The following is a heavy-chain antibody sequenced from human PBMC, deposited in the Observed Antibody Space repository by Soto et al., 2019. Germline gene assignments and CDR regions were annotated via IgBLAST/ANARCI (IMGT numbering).Heavy chain of an antibody. V-gene: IGHV1-2*04. CDR3: ARAGVTIFGVVPTYGMDV. J-gene: IGHJ6*02. D-gene: IGHD3-3*01. CDR2: INPNSGGT. Sequence: ASVKVSCKASGYTFTGYYMHWVRQAPGQGLEWMGWINPNSGGTNYAQKFQGWVTMTRDTSISTAYMELSRLRSDDTAVYYCARAGVTIFGVVPTYGMDVWGQGTTDTVSS. CDR1: GYTFTGYY.